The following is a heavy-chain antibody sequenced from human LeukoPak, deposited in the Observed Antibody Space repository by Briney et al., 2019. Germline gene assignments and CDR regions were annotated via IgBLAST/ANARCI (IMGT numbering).Heavy chain of an antibody. CDR3: VRASGAAALDF. D-gene: IGHD6-13*01. Sequence: GGSLRLSCVASGFSFNNYRMTWVRQAPGKGPEWVASINSGSSYISYTDSVKGRFTISRDNTEKSIYLQMNYLRVEDTALYYCVRASGAAALDFWGQGTLVTVTS. V-gene: IGHV3-21*01. CDR2: INSGSSYI. CDR1: GFSFNNYR. J-gene: IGHJ4*02.